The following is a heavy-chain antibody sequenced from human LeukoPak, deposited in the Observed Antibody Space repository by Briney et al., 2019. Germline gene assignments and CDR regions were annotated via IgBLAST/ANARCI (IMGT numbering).Heavy chain of an antibody. D-gene: IGHD2-2*01. V-gene: IGHV1-3*04. CDR3: ARDQAAAAMDS. Sequence: ASVKVSCKASGYTFTSYTMHWVRQAPGQRLEWMGWINTGNGNTKYSQKFQGRVTITRDTSASTGYMELTSLRSEDTAVYYCARDQAAAAMDSWGQGTLVTVSS. J-gene: IGHJ4*02. CDR1: GYTFTSYT. CDR2: INTGNGNT.